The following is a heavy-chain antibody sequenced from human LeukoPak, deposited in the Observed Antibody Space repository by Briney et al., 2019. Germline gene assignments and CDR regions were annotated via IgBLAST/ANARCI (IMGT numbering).Heavy chain of an antibody. D-gene: IGHD2-2*01. Sequence: GGSLRLSCAASGFTFSSYSMNWVRQAPGKGLEWVSSTSSSSSYIYYADSVKGRFTISRDNAKNSLYLQMNSLRAEDTAVYYCARGGWAAAMDGDYWGQGTLVTVSS. CDR1: GFTFSSYS. J-gene: IGHJ4*02. V-gene: IGHV3-21*01. CDR2: TSSSSSYI. CDR3: ARGGWAAAMDGDY.